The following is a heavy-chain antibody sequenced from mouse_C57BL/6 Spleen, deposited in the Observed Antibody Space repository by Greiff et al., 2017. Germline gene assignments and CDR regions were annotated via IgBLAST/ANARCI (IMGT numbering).Heavy chain of an antibody. J-gene: IGHJ4*01. D-gene: IGHD1-1*01. V-gene: IGHV1-9*01. Sequence: QVQLQQSGAELMKPGASVKLSCKATGYTFTGYWIEWVKQRPGHGLEWIGEILPGCGSTNYNEKFKGKATFTADTSSNTAYMQLSSLTTEDSANYYCATLYSSSRYYAMDYWGQGTSVTVSS. CDR3: ATLYSSSRYYAMDY. CDR2: ILPGCGST. CDR1: GYTFTGYW.